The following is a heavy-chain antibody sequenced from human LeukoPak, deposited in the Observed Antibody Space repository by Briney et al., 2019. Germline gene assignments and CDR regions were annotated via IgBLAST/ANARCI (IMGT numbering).Heavy chain of an antibody. CDR2: IYYSGST. V-gene: IGHV4-59*01. CDR1: GGSISSYY. Sequence: PSETLSLTCTVSGGSISSYYWSWIRQPPGKGLEWIGYIYYSGSTNYNPSLKSRVTISVDTSKNQFSLKLSSVTAADTAVYYRARGYGGIFDYWGQGTLVTVSS. J-gene: IGHJ4*02. CDR3: ARGYGGIFDY. D-gene: IGHD4-23*01.